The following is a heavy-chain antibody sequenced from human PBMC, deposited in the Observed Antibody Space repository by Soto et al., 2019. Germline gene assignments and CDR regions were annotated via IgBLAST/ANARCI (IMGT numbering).Heavy chain of an antibody. D-gene: IGHD1-26*01. CDR1: GYTFTGYY. CDR2: INPNSGGT. J-gene: IGHJ6*02. V-gene: IGHV1-2*02. CDR3: AIIGAYYPYYYYGMDV. Sequence: ASVKVSCKASGYTFTGYYMHWVRQARGQGLEWMGWINPNSGGTNYAQKSQGRVTMTRDTSISTAYMELSRLRSDDTAVYYCAIIGAYYPYYYYGMDVWGQGTTVTV.